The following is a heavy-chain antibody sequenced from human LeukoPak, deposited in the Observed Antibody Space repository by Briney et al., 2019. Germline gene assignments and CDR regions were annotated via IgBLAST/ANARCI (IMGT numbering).Heavy chain of an antibody. D-gene: IGHD2-2*02. CDR1: GYTFTGYY. CDR3: ASFSIVVVPAAILGDAFDI. CDR2: INPNSGGT. J-gene: IGHJ3*02. Sequence: ASVKVSCKASGYTFTGYYMHWVRQAPGQGLEWMGWINPNSGGTNYAQKFQGRVTMTRDTSISTAYMELSRLRSDDTAVCYCASFSIVVVPAAILGDAFDIWGQGTMVTVSS. V-gene: IGHV1-2*02.